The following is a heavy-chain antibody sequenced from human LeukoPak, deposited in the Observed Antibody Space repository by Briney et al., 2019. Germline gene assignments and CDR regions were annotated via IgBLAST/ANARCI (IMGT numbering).Heavy chain of an antibody. V-gene: IGHV3-30*04. Sequence: GGSLRLSCAASGFTFSSYAMHWVRQAPGKGLEWVAIISYDGSNKFYSDSVKGRFTISRDNSKSTLCLQMNSLRAEDTAVYYCAKQLGYCSDGSCYFPYWGQGTLVTVSS. J-gene: IGHJ4*02. D-gene: IGHD2-15*01. CDR2: ISYDGSNK. CDR1: GFTFSSYA. CDR3: AKQLGYCSDGSCYFPY.